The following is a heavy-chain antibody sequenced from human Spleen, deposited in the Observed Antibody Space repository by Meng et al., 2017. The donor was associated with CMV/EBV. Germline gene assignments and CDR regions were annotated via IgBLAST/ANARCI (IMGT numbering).Heavy chain of an antibody. D-gene: IGHD2-2*01. J-gene: IGHJ4*02. CDR3: ARDSPVYCSSSSCLALTFIDH. Sequence: ASVKGSCKASGFPFISYGISWVRQAPGQGLEWMGWISGYNGNTNYAQKFQGRVTMTTDTSTSTAYMELRSLRSDDTAVYYCARDSPVYCSSSSCLALTFIDHWGQGTLVTVSS. CDR1: GFPFISYG. V-gene: IGHV1-18*01. CDR2: ISGYNGNT.